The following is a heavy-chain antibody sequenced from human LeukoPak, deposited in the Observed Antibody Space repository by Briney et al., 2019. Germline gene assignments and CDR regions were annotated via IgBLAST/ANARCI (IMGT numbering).Heavy chain of an antibody. CDR1: GYSFTNNW. Sequence: GESLKISCKGSGYSFTNNWIGWVRQMPGKGLEWMGIIYPGDSNTRYSPSFQGQVTISADKAISTAYLQWSSLKVSDTAMYYCARQGYSSSSDFDYWGQGTLVTVSS. D-gene: IGHD6-6*01. CDR3: ARQGYSSSSDFDY. V-gene: IGHV5-51*01. J-gene: IGHJ4*02. CDR2: IYPGDSNT.